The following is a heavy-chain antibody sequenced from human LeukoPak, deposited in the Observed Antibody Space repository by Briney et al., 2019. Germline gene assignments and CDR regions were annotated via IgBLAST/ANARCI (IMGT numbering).Heavy chain of an antibody. D-gene: IGHD2-15*01. CDR3: AREGCSGVVCYFDY. Sequence: SETLSLTCTVSGGSISYYYWTWIRQPAGRGPEWIGRIDASGNTKYTPSLRSRVTLSIDTSGQQFSLKLSSVTAADTAVYFCAREGCSGVVCYFDYWGREPWSPSPQ. CDR1: GGSISYYY. V-gene: IGHV4-4*07. CDR2: IDASGNT. J-gene: IGHJ4*02.